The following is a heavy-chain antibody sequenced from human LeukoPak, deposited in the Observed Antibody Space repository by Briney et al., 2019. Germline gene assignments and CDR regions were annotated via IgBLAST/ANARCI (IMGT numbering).Heavy chain of an antibody. CDR1: GGSFSGYY. J-gene: IGHJ3*02. Sequence: PSETLSLTCAVYGGSFSGYYWSWIRQPPGKGLEWIGEINHSGSTNYNPSLKSRVTISVDTSKNQFSLKLSSVTAADTAVYYCARAGSSAFDIWGQGTMVTVSS. V-gene: IGHV4-34*01. CDR3: ARAGSSAFDI. CDR2: INHSGST. D-gene: IGHD2-2*01.